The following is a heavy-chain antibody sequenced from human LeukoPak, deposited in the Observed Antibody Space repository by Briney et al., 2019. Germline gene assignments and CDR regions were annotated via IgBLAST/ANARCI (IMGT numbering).Heavy chain of an antibody. V-gene: IGHV3-48*01. CDR3: AREQDLDY. CDR1: GLTFSSYS. J-gene: IGHJ4*02. Sequence: GGSLRLPCAASGLTFSSYSMNWVRQAAGKGLEWVSYISSSSSTIYYADSVKGRFTISRDNAKNSLYLQMNSLRAEDTAVYYCAREQDLDYWGQGTLVTVSS. CDR2: ISSSSSTI.